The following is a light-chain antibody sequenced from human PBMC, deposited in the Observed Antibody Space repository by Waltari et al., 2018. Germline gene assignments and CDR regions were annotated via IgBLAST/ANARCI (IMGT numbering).Light chain of an antibody. CDR3: QQYNIYWT. Sequence: DIHMTQSPPSLSASIGDRVTITSRASENIGSYLNWYQQKSGEVPRLLIYAASTLQSGVPPRFSGSRSGTDFTLTISSLQPDDFATYYCQQYNIYWTFGQGTKVEIK. CDR1: ENIGSY. V-gene: IGKV1-39*01. J-gene: IGKJ1*01. CDR2: AAS.